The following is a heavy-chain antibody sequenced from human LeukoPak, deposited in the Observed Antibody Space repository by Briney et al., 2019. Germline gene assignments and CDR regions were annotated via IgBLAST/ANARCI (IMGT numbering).Heavy chain of an antibody. CDR3: ARGGLVDDSSGYRYYFDY. V-gene: IGHV4-34*01. D-gene: IGHD3-22*01. Sequence: SETLSLTCAVYGGSFSGYYWSWIRQPPGKGLEWIGEINHSGSTNYNPSLKSRVTISVDTSKNQFSLKLSSVTAADTAVYYCARGGLVDDSSGYRYYFDYWGQGTLVTVSS. CDR1: GGSFSGYY. CDR2: INHSGST. J-gene: IGHJ4*02.